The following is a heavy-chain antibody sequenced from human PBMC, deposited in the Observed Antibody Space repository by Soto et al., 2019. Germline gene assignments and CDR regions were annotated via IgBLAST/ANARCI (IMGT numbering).Heavy chain of an antibody. J-gene: IGHJ4*02. V-gene: IGHV1-69*01. Sequence: QVQLVQSGAEVRKPGSSVKVSCKTSGGTFSNHALSWVRQAPGQGPEWMGGIIPLSGTTNYVQKFQGRVTITADESMTTADMELNNLRYDDTAVYYCARGPDRRGFYLFDYWGQGTLVTVSS. CDR1: GGTFSNHA. CDR3: ARGPDRRGFYLFDY. CDR2: IIPLSGTT. D-gene: IGHD3-22*01.